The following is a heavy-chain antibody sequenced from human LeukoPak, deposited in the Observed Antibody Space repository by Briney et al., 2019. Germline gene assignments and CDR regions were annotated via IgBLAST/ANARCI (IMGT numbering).Heavy chain of an antibody. J-gene: IGHJ4*02. Sequence: GASVKVSCKASGYTFTDYYMHWVRQAPGPGLEWMGWINPNSGGTNFAQKFQGRVAMTRDTSISTAYMELGRLSSDDAAAYYCARARWQLVPYFDSWGQGTLVTVSS. CDR1: GYTFTDYY. V-gene: IGHV1-2*02. CDR2: INPNSGGT. D-gene: IGHD6-6*01. CDR3: ARARWQLVPYFDS.